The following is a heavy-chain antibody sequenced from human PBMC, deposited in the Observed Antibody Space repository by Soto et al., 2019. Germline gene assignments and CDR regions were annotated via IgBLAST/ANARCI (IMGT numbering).Heavy chain of an antibody. CDR1: GGSIRSGGYY. D-gene: IGHD6-19*01. CDR2: IYFDGAN. Sequence: QVQLQESGPGLVKPSQTLSLTCTISGGSIRSGGYYWTWIRQYPGKGLEWIGFIYFDGANFYNPSLRSRVTMSVDESKNQFSVRLSSVTAADTALYCCAGERGDMAVTRYVEYWGQGTLVTVSS. V-gene: IGHV4-31*02. J-gene: IGHJ4*02. CDR3: AGERGDMAVTRYVEY.